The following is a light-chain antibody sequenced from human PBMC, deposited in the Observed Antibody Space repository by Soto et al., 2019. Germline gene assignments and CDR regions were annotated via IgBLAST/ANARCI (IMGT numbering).Light chain of an antibody. V-gene: IGLV2-14*03. CDR1: SRDVGNYNY. Sequence: QSVLTQPASVSGSPGQSIAISCTGTSRDVGNYNYVSWYQQHPGQAPKRMIYDVSNRPSGVSNRFSGSKSGNTASLTISGLQAEDEADYYCNSYTSSSTYVFGPGTQLTVL. CDR3: NSYTSSSTYV. J-gene: IGLJ7*01. CDR2: DVS.